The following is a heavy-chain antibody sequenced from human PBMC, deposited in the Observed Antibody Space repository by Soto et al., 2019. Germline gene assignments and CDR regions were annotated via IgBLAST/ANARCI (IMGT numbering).Heavy chain of an antibody. CDR1: GFTFSSYW. CDR3: ARPYYYDSSGYLIDAFGI. D-gene: IGHD3-22*01. Sequence: GGSLRLSCAASGFTFSSYWMSWVRQAPGKGLEWVANIKQDGSEKYYVDSVKGRFTISRDNAKNSLYLQMNSLRAEDTAVYYCARPYYYDSSGYLIDAFGIWGQGTMVTVSS. CDR2: IKQDGSEK. J-gene: IGHJ3*02. V-gene: IGHV3-7*03.